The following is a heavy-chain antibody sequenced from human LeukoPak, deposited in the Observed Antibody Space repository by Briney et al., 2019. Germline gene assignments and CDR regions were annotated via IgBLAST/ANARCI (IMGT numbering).Heavy chain of an antibody. J-gene: IGHJ3*02. Sequence: SVKVSCKASGGAFSSYAISWVRQAPGQGLEWMGRIIPILGIANYAQKFQGRVTITADKSTSTAYMELSSLRSEDTAVYYCARDRRWLRLGKTDAFDIWGQGTMVTVSS. CDR2: IIPILGIA. CDR1: GGAFSSYA. D-gene: IGHD5-12*01. CDR3: ARDRRWLRLGKTDAFDI. V-gene: IGHV1-69*04.